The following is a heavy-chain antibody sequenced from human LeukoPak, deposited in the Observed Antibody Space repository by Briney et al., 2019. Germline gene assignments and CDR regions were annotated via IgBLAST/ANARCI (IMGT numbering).Heavy chain of an antibody. CDR3: AREIGTSRAGLAWFEL. CDR1: GFTFNRFG. D-gene: IGHD4/OR15-4a*01. CDR2: VSYDGTNK. V-gene: IGHV3-30*03. Sequence: GGSLRLSCATSGFTFNRFGMHWVRQAPGKGLEWVAVVSYDGTNKYYADSVKGRFTISRDSSKNTLYLQMNSLGVEDTAVYYCAREIGTSRAGLAWFELWGQGTMVTVSS. J-gene: IGHJ3*01.